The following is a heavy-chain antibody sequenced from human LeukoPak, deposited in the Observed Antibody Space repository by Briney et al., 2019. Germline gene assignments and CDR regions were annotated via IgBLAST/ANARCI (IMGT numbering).Heavy chain of an antibody. V-gene: IGHV3-48*03. D-gene: IGHD1-26*01. Sequence: GGSLRLSCAASGFTFSSYEMNWVRQAPGKGLEWVSYISSSGSTIYYADSVKGRFTISRDNAKNSLYLQMNSLRAEDTAVYYCARISRAGSYYYYYYYGMDVWGQGTTVTVSS. CDR3: ARISRAGSYYYYYYYGMDV. CDR2: ISSSGSTI. J-gene: IGHJ6*02. CDR1: GFTFSSYE.